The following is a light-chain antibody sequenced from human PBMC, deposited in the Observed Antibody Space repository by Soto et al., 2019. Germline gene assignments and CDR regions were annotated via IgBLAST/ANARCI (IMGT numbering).Light chain of an antibody. Sequence: QSVLTQPPSVSEASRQMVTISCSGSSSNIGNNAVNWYQQLPGKAPKLLIYYDDLLPSGVSDRFSGSKSGTSASLAISGLQSEDEADYYCAAWDDSLNRWVFGGGTKLTVL. CDR2: YDD. V-gene: IGLV1-36*01. CDR1: SSNIGNNA. J-gene: IGLJ3*02. CDR3: AAWDDSLNRWV.